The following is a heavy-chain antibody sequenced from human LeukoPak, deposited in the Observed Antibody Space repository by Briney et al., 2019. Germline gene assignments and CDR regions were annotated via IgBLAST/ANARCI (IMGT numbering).Heavy chain of an antibody. CDR3: ARGPNSSGWY. Sequence: PGGSLRLPFAASGFSVIRNSMRWVRQAPGKGLEWVSVIYTGGNTYYTDSVKGRFTISRDNSKNTLYLQMNSLRAEDTAVYYCARGPNSSGWYWGQGTLVTVSS. CDR1: GFSVIRNS. D-gene: IGHD6-19*01. J-gene: IGHJ4*02. CDR2: IYTGGNT. V-gene: IGHV3-53*01.